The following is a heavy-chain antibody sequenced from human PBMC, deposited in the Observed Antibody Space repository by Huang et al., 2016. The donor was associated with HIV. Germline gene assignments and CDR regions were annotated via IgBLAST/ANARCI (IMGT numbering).Heavy chain of an antibody. Sequence: QVQLVQSGPAMKKPGASVNVSCKASGYTFFTYSLSWVRQAPGQGLEWMGGVSTYTGHTNYAQKFQGRLTLTTDVSTRSAYMELKNLRSDDTAVYYCARFRGPQVTLNWLDPWGQGTLVTVSS. CDR3: ARFRGPQVTLNWLDP. J-gene: IGHJ5*02. CDR2: VSTYTGHT. D-gene: IGHD3-10*01. CDR1: GYTFFTYS. V-gene: IGHV1-18*01.